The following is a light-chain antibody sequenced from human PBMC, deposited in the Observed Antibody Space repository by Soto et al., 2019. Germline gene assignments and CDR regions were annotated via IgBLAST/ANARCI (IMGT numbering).Light chain of an antibody. CDR2: DVS. CDR1: SSDVGGYNY. CDR3: CSYAGSYTGV. J-gene: IGLJ3*02. V-gene: IGLV2-11*01. Sequence: QSVLTQPRSVSGSPGQSVTISCTGTSSDVGGYNYVSWYQLHPGTAPKLMIYDVSKRPSGVPDRFSGSKSGNTASLTISGLQAEDEADYYCCSYAGSYTGVFGGGTKLTVL.